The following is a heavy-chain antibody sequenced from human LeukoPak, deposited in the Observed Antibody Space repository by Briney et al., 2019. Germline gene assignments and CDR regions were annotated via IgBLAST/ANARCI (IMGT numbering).Heavy chain of an antibody. CDR2: ISSSSSYI. Sequence: GGSLRLSCAASGFTCSSYSMNWVRQAPGKGLEWFSSISSSSSYIYYADSVKGRFTISRYNAKNSLYLQMNSLRAEDTAVYYCARDWAVAPYNWFDPWGQGTLVTVSS. D-gene: IGHD6-19*01. J-gene: IGHJ5*02. V-gene: IGHV3-21*01. CDR1: GFTCSSYS. CDR3: ARDWAVAPYNWFDP.